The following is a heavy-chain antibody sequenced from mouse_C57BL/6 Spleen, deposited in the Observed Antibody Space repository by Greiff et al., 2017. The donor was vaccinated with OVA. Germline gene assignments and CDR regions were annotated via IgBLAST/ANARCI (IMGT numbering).Heavy chain of an antibody. CDR2: IYPGNSDT. Sequence: VQLQQSGTVLARPGASVKMSCKTSGYTFTSYWMHWVKQRPGQGLEWIGAIYPGNSDTSYNQKFKGKAKLTAVTSASTAYMELSSLTNEDSAVYYCTRSDYYGSSFFDYWGQGTTLTVSS. J-gene: IGHJ2*01. CDR1: GYTFTSYW. D-gene: IGHD1-1*01. CDR3: TRSDYYGSSFFDY. V-gene: IGHV1-5*01.